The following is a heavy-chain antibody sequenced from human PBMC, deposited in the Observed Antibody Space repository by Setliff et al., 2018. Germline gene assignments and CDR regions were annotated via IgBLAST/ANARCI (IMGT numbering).Heavy chain of an antibody. J-gene: IGHJ4*02. V-gene: IGHV4-38-2*01. CDR1: GYSISSGYY. CDR3: ARGRRGLYGGSDY. D-gene: IGHD4-17*01. Sequence: SETLSLTCGVSGYSISSGYYWGWIRQPPGKGLEWIATTFHRGSAYFNPSLKSRVTISVDKSKNQFSLKLSSVTAADTAVYYCARGRRGLYGGSDYWGQGTLVTVSS. CDR2: TFHRGSA.